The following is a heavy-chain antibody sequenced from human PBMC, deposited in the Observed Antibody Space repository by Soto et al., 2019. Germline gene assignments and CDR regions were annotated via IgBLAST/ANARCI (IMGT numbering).Heavy chain of an antibody. CDR2: IIPIFGTA. Sequence: SVKVSCKASGGTFSSYAISWVRQAPGQGLEWMGGIIPIFGTANYAQKFQGGVTITADESTSTAYMELSSLRSEDTAVYYCAVPNCSGGSCYSRPGMDVWGQGTTVTVSS. J-gene: IGHJ6*02. CDR1: GGTFSSYA. V-gene: IGHV1-69*13. D-gene: IGHD2-15*01. CDR3: AVPNCSGGSCYSRPGMDV.